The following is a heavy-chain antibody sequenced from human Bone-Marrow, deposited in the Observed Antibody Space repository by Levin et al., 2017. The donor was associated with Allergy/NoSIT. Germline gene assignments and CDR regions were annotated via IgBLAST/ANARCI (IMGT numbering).Heavy chain of an antibody. V-gene: IGHV3-33*01. D-gene: IGHD4/OR15-4a*01. CDR1: GFTFSSYG. J-gene: IGHJ3*02. Sequence: GGSLRLSCAASGFTFSSYGMHWVRQAPGKRLEWVAVIWYDGSNKYYADSVKGRFTISRDNSKNTLYLQMNSLRAEDTAVYYCARDMGWKYGGDDAFDIWGQGTMVTVSS. CDR2: IWYDGSNK. CDR3: ARDMGWKYGGDDAFDI.